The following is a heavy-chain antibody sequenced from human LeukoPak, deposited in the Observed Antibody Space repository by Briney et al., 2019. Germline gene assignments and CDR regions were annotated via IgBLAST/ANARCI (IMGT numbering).Heavy chain of an antibody. Sequence: GGSLRLSCAASGFTFSSYAMSWVRQAPEKGLGWVSIISGSGGSTYYAGSVKGWFTISRDNSKNTLYLQMNSLRAEDTAVYYCAKGDAYSSSWYNWFDPWGQGTLVTVSS. J-gene: IGHJ5*02. D-gene: IGHD6-13*01. CDR2: ISGSGGST. CDR3: AKGDAYSSSWYNWFDP. CDR1: GFTFSSYA. V-gene: IGHV3-23*01.